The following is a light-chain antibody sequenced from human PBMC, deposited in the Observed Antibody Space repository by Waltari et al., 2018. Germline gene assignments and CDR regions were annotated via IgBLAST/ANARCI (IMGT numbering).Light chain of an antibody. CDR1: QSVSSNY. CDR2: GAS. V-gene: IGKV3-20*01. J-gene: IGKJ2*01. Sequence: EIVLTQSPGTLSLSPGERATLSCRASQSVSSNYLAWYQHKPGQAPRSLIYGASSRATGIADRFSGSGSGTDFTLTISRLEPEDFAVYHCQQYGSSYTFGQGTKLEIK. CDR3: QQYGSSYT.